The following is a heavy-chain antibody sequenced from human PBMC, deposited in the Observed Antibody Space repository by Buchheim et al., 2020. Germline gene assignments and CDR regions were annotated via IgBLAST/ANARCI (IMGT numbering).Heavy chain of an antibody. D-gene: IGHD2-21*02. CDR2: ISYDGSNK. CDR1: GFTFSSYG. V-gene: IGHV3-30*18. J-gene: IGHJ4*02. Sequence: QVQLVESGGGVVQPGRSLGLSCAASGFTFSSYGMHWVRQAPGKGLEWVAVISYDGSNKYYADSVKGRFTISRDNSKNMLHLQMNSLRAEDTAVYYCAKDLHAYCGGDCYLDYWGQGTL. CDR3: AKDLHAYCGGDCYLDY.